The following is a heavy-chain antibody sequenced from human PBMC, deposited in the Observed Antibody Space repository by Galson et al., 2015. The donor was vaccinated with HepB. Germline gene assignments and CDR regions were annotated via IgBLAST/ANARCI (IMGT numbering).Heavy chain of an antibody. D-gene: IGHD2-2*01. Sequence: SLRLSCAASGLAFNNAWMNWVRQAPGKGLEWVGRIKSKTDGGTTEYAAPVKGRFTISRDDSRNTLYLQMHSLKTDDTAVYYCTTDVYFSSYWSWLDPWGQGTLVTVSS. CDR2: IKSKTDGGTT. CDR3: TTDVYFSSYWSWLDP. CDR1: GLAFNNAW. V-gene: IGHV3-15*01. J-gene: IGHJ5*02.